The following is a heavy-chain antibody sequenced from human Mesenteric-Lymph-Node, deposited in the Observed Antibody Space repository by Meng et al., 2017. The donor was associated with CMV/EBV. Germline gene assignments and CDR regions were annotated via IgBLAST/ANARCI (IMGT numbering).Heavy chain of an antibody. CDR3: AKDLYGMDV. V-gene: IGHV3-74*01. CDR2: INSDGSST. CDR1: GFTFSSYW. Sequence: ESLKISCAASGFTFSSYWMHWVRQAPGKGLVWVSRINSDGSSTNYADSVKGRFTISRDNSKNTLYLQMNSLRAEDTAVYYCAKDLYGMDVWGQGTTVTVSS. J-gene: IGHJ6*02.